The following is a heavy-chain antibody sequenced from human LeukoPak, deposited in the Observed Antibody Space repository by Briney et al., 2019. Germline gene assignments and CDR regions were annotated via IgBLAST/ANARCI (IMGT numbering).Heavy chain of an antibody. V-gene: IGHV3-7*01. Sequence: PGGSLRLSCAASGFTFSNYWMSWVRQAPGKGLEWVAKIKQDGSEKYYVDSVKGRFTISRDNAKNSLYLQMNSLRAEDTAVYYCARDPTIFGVVIVPDYWGQGTLVSVSS. CDR1: GFTFSNYW. D-gene: IGHD3-3*01. CDR2: IKQDGSEK. J-gene: IGHJ4*02. CDR3: ARDPTIFGVVIVPDY.